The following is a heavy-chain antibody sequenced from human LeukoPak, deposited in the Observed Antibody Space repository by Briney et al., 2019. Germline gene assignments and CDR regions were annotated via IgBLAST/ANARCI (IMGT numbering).Heavy chain of an antibody. CDR1: GVTLSGYW. J-gene: IGHJ6*03. CDR3: ATVRSNYYYYYMDV. Sequence: GVSLRLSCAASGVTLSGYWMTWVRQAPGKGLEWVANIKQDGSEKYYVDSVKGRFTISRDNAKNSLYLQMNSLRAEDTAVYYCATVRSNYYYYYMDVWGKGTTVTVSS. V-gene: IGHV3-7*01. D-gene: IGHD1-14*01. CDR2: IKQDGSEK.